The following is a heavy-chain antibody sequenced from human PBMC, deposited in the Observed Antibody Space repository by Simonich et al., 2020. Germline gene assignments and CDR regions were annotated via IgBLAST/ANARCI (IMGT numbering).Heavy chain of an antibody. CDR1: GGSISSSSYY. J-gene: IGHJ3*02. CDR3: ARHAGFAFDI. D-gene: IGHD6-13*01. Sequence: QLQLQESGPGLVKPSETLSLTCTVSGGSISSSSYYWGWIRQPPGKGLEWIGSIYYSGRTYYNPSLKGLVTISVDTAKNQFSLKLSAVTAADTAVYYCARHAGFAFDIWGQGTMVTVSS. CDR2: IYYSGRT. V-gene: IGHV4-39*01.